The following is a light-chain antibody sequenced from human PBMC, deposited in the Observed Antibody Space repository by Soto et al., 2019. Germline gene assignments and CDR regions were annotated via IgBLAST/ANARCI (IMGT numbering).Light chain of an antibody. CDR3: MQSLQTPRH. V-gene: IGKV2-28*01. CDR1: QSLQHVNGNKY. CDR2: LGS. Sequence: DIVITQSPLSLPVTPGEPASISCSSSQSLQHVNGNKYLDWYVQKAGQSPQLLIYLGSNRAPGVPDGFSGSGSGTDFTLKITRVEAEDVGIYYCMQSLQTPRHFGQGTRLEIK. J-gene: IGKJ5*01.